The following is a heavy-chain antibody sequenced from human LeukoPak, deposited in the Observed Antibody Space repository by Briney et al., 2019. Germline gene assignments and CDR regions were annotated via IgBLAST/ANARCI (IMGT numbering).Heavy chain of an antibody. Sequence: SGPTLANTRKTTTLTCTFSGFCLTTCEMLVTWIHQPPGETLEGLALIYWYDAKRYDPSLKSTLTTTRDTSKSQVVLSMTNMDPVDTATYHCAHRPSGWFYFDYSGQGTLVTASS. V-gene: IGHV2-5*08. D-gene: IGHD6-19*01. J-gene: IGHJ4*02. CDR1: GFCLTTCEML. CDR3: AHRPSGWFYFDY. CDR2: IYWYDAK.